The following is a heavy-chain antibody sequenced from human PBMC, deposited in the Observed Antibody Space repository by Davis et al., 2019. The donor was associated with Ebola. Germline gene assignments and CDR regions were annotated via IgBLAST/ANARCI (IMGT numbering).Heavy chain of an antibody. CDR3: ARGVYYYDSSGPVDY. J-gene: IGHJ4*02. CDR2: ISYDGSNK. CDR1: GFTFSSYA. V-gene: IGHV3-30-3*01. Sequence: GESLKISCAASGFTFSSYAMHWVRQAPGKGLEWVAVISYDGSNKYYADSVKGRFTISRDNSKNTLYLQMNSLRAEDTAVYYCARGVYYYDSSGPVDYWGQGTLVTVSS. D-gene: IGHD3-22*01.